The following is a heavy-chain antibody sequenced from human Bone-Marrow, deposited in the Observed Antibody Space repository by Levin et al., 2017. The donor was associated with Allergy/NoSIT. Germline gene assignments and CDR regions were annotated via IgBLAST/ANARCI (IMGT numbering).Heavy chain of an antibody. CDR1: GFTFSSYA. V-gene: IGHV3-30-3*01. CDR2: ISYDGSNK. Sequence: GGSLRLSCAASGFTFSSYAMHWVRQAPGKGLEWVAVISYDGSNKYYADSVKGRFTISRDNSKNTLYLQMNSLRAADTAVYYCARDRGGIQGLVLSGYYYYYGMDVWGQGTTVTVSS. CDR3: ARDRGGIQGLVLSGYYYYYGMDV. J-gene: IGHJ6*02. D-gene: IGHD6-19*01.